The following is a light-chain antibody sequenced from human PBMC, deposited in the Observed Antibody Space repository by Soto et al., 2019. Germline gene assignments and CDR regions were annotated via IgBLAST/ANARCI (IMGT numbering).Light chain of an antibody. V-gene: IGLV1-51*01. CDR1: SSNIGNNY. CDR2: DDY. J-gene: IGLJ2*01. Sequence: QSVRTQPPSVSAAPGQKVTISCSGSSSNIGNNYVSWYQQLPGTAPKFLIYDDYKRPSGIPDRFSGSKSGTSATLVITGLQTGDEAYYYCGTWDTSLYTVVFGGGTKLTVL. CDR3: GTWDTSLYTVV.